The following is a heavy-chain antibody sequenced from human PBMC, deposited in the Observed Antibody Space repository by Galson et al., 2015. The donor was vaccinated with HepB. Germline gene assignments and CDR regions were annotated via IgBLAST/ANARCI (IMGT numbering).Heavy chain of an antibody. Sequence: SLRLSCAASGFRFNNYAMSWVRQAPGKGLEWVSGMSGSGGSTYYADSVKGRFTISRDNSKNTLWLQMSSLRAEDTAVYYCAKNPYYASNGYYSFDFWGPGTLVTVSS. CDR1: GFRFNNYA. CDR3: AKNPYYASNGYYSFDF. CDR2: MSGSGGST. J-gene: IGHJ4*03. D-gene: IGHD3-22*01. V-gene: IGHV3-23*01.